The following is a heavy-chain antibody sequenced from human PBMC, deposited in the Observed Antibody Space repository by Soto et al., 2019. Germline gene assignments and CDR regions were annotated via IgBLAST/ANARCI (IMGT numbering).Heavy chain of an antibody. D-gene: IGHD2-2*01. CDR2: ISAYNGNT. Sequence: ASVKVSCKAFGYTFTSYGISWVRQAPGQGLEWMGWISAYNGNTNFAQKLQGRVTMTTDTATNTAYMELRSLRSDDTAVYFCARDCSPAAVYYYGMDVWRQGTTVTVSS. V-gene: IGHV1-18*01. CDR3: ARDCSPAAVYYYGMDV. CDR1: GYTFTSYG. J-gene: IGHJ6*02.